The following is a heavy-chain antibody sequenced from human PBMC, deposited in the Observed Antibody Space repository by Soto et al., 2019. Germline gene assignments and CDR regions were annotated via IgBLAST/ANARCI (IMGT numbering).Heavy chain of an antibody. Sequence: QVTLKESGPVLVKPTETLTLRCTVSGLSITDSEMGVSWIRQPPGQPLEWLAHIDSSGEKSHSTFLKSRLATSKDTSKSQIVLTMTNMDPADTATYYCARRHLAVAVSPWFDPWGQGIPVTVSS. D-gene: IGHD6-19*01. CDR3: ARRHLAVAVSPWFDP. J-gene: IGHJ5*02. CDR2: IDSSGEK. CDR1: GLSITDSEMG. V-gene: IGHV2-26*01.